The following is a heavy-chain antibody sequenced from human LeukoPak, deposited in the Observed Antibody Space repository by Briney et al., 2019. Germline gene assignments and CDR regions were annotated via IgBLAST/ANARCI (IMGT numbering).Heavy chain of an antibody. CDR1: GFTFDDYT. J-gene: IGHJ6*02. CDR3: AKDLRYDFWAQETTYYYYGMDV. CDR2: ISWDGGST. Sequence: GGSLRLSCAASGFTFDDYTMHWVRQAPGKGLEWVSLISWDGGSTYYADSVKGRFTISRDNSKNSLYLQMNSLRTEDTALYYCAKDLRYDFWAQETTYYYYGMDVWGQGTTVTVSS. D-gene: IGHD3-3*01. V-gene: IGHV3-43*01.